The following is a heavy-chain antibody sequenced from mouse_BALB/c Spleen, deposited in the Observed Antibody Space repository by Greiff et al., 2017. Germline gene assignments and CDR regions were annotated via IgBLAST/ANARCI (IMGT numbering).Heavy chain of an antibody. CDR1: GYTFTDYW. Sequence: QVQLKQPGAELVMPGASVKMSCKASGYTFTDYWMHWIKQRPEQGLERIGEINPSNGGTNYNEKFKSKATLTVDKSSSTAYMQLSSLTSEDSAVYYCARGGDYGYLDYWGQGTTLTVSS. CDR2: INPSNGGT. J-gene: IGHJ2*01. CDR3: ARGGDYGYLDY. D-gene: IGHD1-1*01. V-gene: IGHV1S81*02.